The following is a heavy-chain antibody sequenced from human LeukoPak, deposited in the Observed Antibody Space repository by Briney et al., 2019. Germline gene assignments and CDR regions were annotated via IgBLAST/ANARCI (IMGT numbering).Heavy chain of an antibody. D-gene: IGHD6-13*01. CDR2: ISYDGSNK. CDR1: GFSFSSYA. J-gene: IGHJ5*02. Sequence: GGSLRLSCTDSGFSFSSYAMHWVRQAPGKGLEWVAVISYDGSNKYYADSVKGRFTISRDNSKNTLYLQMNSLRAEDTAVYYCARRRAAAANWFDPWGQGTLVTVSS. V-gene: IGHV3-30*04. CDR3: ARRRAAAANWFDP.